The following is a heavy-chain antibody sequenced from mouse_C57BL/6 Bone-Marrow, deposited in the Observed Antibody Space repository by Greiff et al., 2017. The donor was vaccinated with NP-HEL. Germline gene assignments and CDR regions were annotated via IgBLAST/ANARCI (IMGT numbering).Heavy chain of an antibody. CDR3: AREGYYYGSFAY. CDR1: GYAFTNYL. V-gene: IGHV1-54*01. J-gene: IGHJ3*01. CDR2: INPGSGGT. Sequence: VKLQESGAELVRPGTSVKVSCKASGYAFTNYLIEWVKQRPGQGLEWIGVINPGSGGTNYNETFKGKATLTADKSSSTAYMQLSSLTSEDSAVYFCAREGYYYGSFAYWGQGTLVTVSA. D-gene: IGHD1-1*01.